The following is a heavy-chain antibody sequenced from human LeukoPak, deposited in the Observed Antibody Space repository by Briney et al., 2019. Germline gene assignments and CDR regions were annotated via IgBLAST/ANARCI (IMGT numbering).Heavy chain of an antibody. J-gene: IGHJ4*02. Sequence: PSQTLSLTCTVSGGSISSGDYYWSWIRQPPGKGLEWIVYIYYSGSTYYNPSRKGRVTISVDTSKNQFSLKLGSVTAADTAVYYCARGTYGSGSYYNHWFDYWGQGTLVTVSS. CDR1: GGSISSGDYY. CDR3: ARGTYGSGSYYNHWFDY. CDR2: IYYSGST. V-gene: IGHV4-30-4*01. D-gene: IGHD3-10*01.